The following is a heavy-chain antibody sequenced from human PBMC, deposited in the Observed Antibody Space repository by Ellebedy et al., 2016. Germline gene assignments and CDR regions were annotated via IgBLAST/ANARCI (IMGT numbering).Heavy chain of an antibody. Sequence: GGSLRLXXSASGFTFSSYAMHWVRQAPGKGLEYVSAISSNGGSTYYADSVKGRFTISRDNSKNTLYLQMSSLRAEDTAVYYCVKSQRHHEGGAFDIWGQGTMVTVSS. V-gene: IGHV3-64D*06. D-gene: IGHD6-25*01. CDR2: ISSNGGST. CDR1: GFTFSSYA. J-gene: IGHJ3*02. CDR3: VKSQRHHEGGAFDI.